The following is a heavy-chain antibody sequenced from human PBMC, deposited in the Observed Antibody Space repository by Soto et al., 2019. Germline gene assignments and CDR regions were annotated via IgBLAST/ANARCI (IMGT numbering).Heavy chain of an antibody. J-gene: IGHJ6*02. CDR1: GFTFSSFG. V-gene: IGHV3-33*01. CDR3: ARDASDYSLWSGYYPSRSGRDV. Sequence: QVQVVESGGGVVQPGRSLRLSCAASGFTFSSFGMHWVRQAPGKGLEWVSLIWYDGSKKSYGDSVKGRFTISRDNSRNTVYLQMNSLRADDTAVYYCARDASDYSLWSGYYPSRSGRDVWGHGTTVTVSS. CDR2: IWYDGSKK. D-gene: IGHD3-3*01.